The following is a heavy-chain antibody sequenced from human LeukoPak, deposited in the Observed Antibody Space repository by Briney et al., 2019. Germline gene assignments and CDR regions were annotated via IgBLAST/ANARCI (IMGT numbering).Heavy chain of an antibody. J-gene: IGHJ6*03. Sequence: PGGSLRLSCAASGFTFSSYSMNWVRQAPGKGLEWVSYISSSSSTIYYADSVKGRFTSSRDNAKNSLYLQMTSLRAEDTAVYYCARGTVTTVSYYYYYMDVWGKGTTVTVSS. D-gene: IGHD4-17*01. CDR1: GFTFSSYS. V-gene: IGHV3-48*01. CDR2: ISSSSSTI. CDR3: ARGTVTTVSYYYYYMDV.